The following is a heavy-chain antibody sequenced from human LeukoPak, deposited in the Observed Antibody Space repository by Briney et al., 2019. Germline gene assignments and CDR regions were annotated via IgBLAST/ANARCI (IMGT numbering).Heavy chain of an antibody. CDR1: GFTFSSYA. D-gene: IGHD6-19*01. V-gene: IGHV3-23*01. J-gene: IGHJ4*02. Sequence: PGGSPRLSCAASGFTFSSYAMSWVRQAPGKGLEWVSAISGSGGSTYYADSVKGRFTISRDNSKNTLYLQMNRLRAEDTAVYYCARGSLGTIAVAGTLDYWGQGILVTVSS. CDR3: ARGSLGTIAVAGTLDY. CDR2: ISGSGGST.